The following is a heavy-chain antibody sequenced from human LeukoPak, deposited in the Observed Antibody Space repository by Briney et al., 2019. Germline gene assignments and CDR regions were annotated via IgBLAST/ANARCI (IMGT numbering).Heavy chain of an antibody. D-gene: IGHD4-17*01. V-gene: IGHV3-9*01. Sequence: GGSLRLSCAASGFTFDDYAMHWVRQAPGKGLEWVSGISWNSGSIGYADSVKGRFTISRDNAKNSLYLQMNSLRAEDTALYYCARGGLYGDYVVSYYFDYWGQGTLVTVSS. CDR3: ARGGLYGDYVVSYYFDY. CDR2: ISWNSGSI. CDR1: GFTFDDYA. J-gene: IGHJ4*02.